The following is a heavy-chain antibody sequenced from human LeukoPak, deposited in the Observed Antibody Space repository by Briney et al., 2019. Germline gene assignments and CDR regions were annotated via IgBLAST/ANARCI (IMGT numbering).Heavy chain of an antibody. J-gene: IGHJ5*02. V-gene: IGHV3-53*01. CDR3: ARVASSGYQFDP. CDR1: GFTVSNNY. D-gene: IGHD6-19*01. CDR2: IYSGGTT. Sequence: PGGSLRLSCAVSGFTVSNNYMTWVRQAPGKGLEWVSVIYSGGTTYYADSVKGRFTISRDNSKNTLYLQMNSLRAEDTAVYYCARVASSGYQFDPWGQGTLVTASS.